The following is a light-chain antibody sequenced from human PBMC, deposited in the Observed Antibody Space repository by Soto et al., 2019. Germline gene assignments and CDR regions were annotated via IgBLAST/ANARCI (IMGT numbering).Light chain of an antibody. J-gene: IGKJ1*01. Sequence: AVQMTQSPSSLSASVGDRVTITCRASQAIRSDLGWYQMKPGKVPKLLIYAASNLQSGVPSRFIGRGYGTDFTLTISSLQPEDFATYYCLQDYNYPRTFGQGPRWKS. V-gene: IGKV1-6*01. CDR3: LQDYNYPRT. CDR1: QAIRSD. CDR2: AAS.